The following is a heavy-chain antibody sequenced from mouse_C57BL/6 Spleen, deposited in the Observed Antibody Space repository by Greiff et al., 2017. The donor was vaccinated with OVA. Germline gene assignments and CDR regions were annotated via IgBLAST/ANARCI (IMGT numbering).Heavy chain of an antibody. J-gene: IGHJ4*01. D-gene: IGHD1-1*01. CDR1: GFSFNTYA. Sequence: EVKVVESGGGLVQPKGSLKLSCAASGFSFNTYAMNWVRQAPGKGLEWVARIRSKSNNYATYYADSVKDRFTISRDDSESMLYLQMNNLKTEDTAMYYCVRLDYGSSYYYAMDYWGQGTSVTVSS. V-gene: IGHV10-1*01. CDR2: IRSKSNNYAT. CDR3: VRLDYGSSYYYAMDY.